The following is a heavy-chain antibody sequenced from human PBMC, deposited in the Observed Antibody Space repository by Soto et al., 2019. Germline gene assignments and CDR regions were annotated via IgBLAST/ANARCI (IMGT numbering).Heavy chain of an antibody. D-gene: IGHD6-19*01. CDR3: AKDHLGGAVADSFDY. Sequence: EVQLLESGGGLVQPGGSLRLCCTASGFTFNGYAMNWVRQAPGKGLEWVSAVTSGGTTTYYADSVKGRFTISRDNSRSTVYLQMNRLGVEDTAIYYCAKDHLGGAVADSFDYWGRGTLVTVSS. V-gene: IGHV3-23*01. CDR2: VTSGGTTT. J-gene: IGHJ4*02. CDR1: GFTFNGYA.